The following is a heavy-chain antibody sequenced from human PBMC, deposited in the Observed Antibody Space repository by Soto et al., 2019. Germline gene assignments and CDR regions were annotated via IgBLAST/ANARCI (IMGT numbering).Heavy chain of an antibody. V-gene: IGHV3-23*01. CDR3: AKALDIHYKNWFDP. Sequence: QILESGGSLVQPGGSLRLSCVAAGFTFSSAAMNWVRKAPGKGLEWVSIISDTGTRTHYADSVKGRFTLARDNSKNKLYLDMNSLRDEDTSVYYCAKALDIHYKNWFDPWCQGTLVTVSS. CDR1: GFTFSSAA. CDR2: ISDTGTRT. J-gene: IGHJ5*02. D-gene: IGHD4-4*01.